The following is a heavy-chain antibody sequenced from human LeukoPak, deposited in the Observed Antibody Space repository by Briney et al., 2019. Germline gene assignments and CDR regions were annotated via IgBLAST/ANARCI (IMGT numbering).Heavy chain of an antibody. D-gene: IGHD3-22*01. J-gene: IGHJ4*02. CDR3: ASAGNDYDSHGYSYWLDY. CDR2: IHDDGSST. V-gene: IGHV3-74*01. Sequence: GGSLRLSCAASGFTFSNYWMYWVPQAPGKGLVWVSGIHDDGSSTTYADSVRGRFTISRDNEKNTLYLQMSSLRAERTVLYYYASAGNDYDSHGYSYWLDYWLRETLVTDSS. CDR1: GFTFSNYW.